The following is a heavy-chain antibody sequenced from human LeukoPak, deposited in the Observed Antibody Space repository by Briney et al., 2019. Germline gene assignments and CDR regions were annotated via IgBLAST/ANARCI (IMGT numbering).Heavy chain of an antibody. CDR2: IIPIFGTA. Sequence: VASVKVSCKASGGTFSSYAISWVRQAPGQGLEWMGGIIPIFGTANYAQKFQGRVTITTDESTSTAYMELSSLRSEDTVVYYCARSGGVVAARPLYYYYYYMDVWGKGTTVTVSS. V-gene: IGHV1-69*05. D-gene: IGHD2-15*01. CDR3: ARSGGVVAARPLYYYYYYMDV. CDR1: GGTFSSYA. J-gene: IGHJ6*03.